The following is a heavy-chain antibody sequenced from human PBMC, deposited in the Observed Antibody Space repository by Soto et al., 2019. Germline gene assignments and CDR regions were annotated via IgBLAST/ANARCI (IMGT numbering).Heavy chain of an antibody. CDR3: ARDLATGGGSVGFDY. D-gene: IGHD2-15*01. J-gene: IGHJ4*02. CDR1: GYTFTGYY. CDR2: INPNSGGT. Sequence: QVQLVQSGAEVKKPGASVKVSCKASGYTFTGYYMHWVRQAPGQGLEWMGWINPNSGGTKYPQKFQGRVTMTRDTSITTLYMPLTGLKSDDTAVYYWARDLATGGGSVGFDYWGQGTLVAVSS. V-gene: IGHV1-2*02.